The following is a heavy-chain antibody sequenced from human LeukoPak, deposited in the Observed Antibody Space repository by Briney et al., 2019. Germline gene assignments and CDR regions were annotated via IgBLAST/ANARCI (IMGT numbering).Heavy chain of an antibody. Sequence: SVKVSCKASGFTFTSSAVQWVRQARGQRLEWIGWIVVGGGNTNYAQKFQERVTITRDMSTSTAYMELSSLRSEDTAVYYCAAYPILRGELYWGQGTLVTVSS. CDR1: GFTFTSSA. CDR3: AAYPILRGELY. V-gene: IGHV1-58*01. D-gene: IGHD3-10*01. CDR2: IVVGGGNT. J-gene: IGHJ4*02.